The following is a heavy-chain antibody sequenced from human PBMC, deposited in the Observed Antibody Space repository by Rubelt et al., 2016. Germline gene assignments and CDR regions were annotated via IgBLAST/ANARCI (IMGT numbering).Heavy chain of an antibody. CDR2: HSGGT. Sequence: HSGGTNYNPSLKSRVTISVDTSKNQFSLKLSSVTAADTAVYYCARGKTNYYDSSGYYFDYWGQGTLVTVSS. J-gene: IGHJ4*02. CDR3: ARGKTNYYDSSGYYFDY. D-gene: IGHD3-22*01. V-gene: IGHV4-34*01.